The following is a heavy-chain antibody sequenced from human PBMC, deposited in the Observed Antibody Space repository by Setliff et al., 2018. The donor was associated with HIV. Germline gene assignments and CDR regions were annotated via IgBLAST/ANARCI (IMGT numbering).Heavy chain of an antibody. D-gene: IGHD2-15*01. V-gene: IGHV1-46*01. Sequence: ASVKVSCKASGYTFTSDYIHWVRQAPGQGLEWMGIINPAGNPTSYAQKFQGRVTITTDESTTTAYMELSSLRSEDTALYYCARNALDCSGSTCYAGDVYFDYWGQGILVTVSS. J-gene: IGHJ4*02. CDR2: INPAGNPT. CDR1: GYTFTSDY. CDR3: ARNALDCSGSTCYAGDVYFDY.